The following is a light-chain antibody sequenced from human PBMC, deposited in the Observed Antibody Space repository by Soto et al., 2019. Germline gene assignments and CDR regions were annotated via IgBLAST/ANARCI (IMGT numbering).Light chain of an antibody. CDR1: QRTSGW. V-gene: IGKV1-5*03. CDR3: QQSNSSYT. J-gene: IGKJ2*01. CDR2: KAS. Sequence: IQMAQSHTTLSASVGARVTITCRASQRTSGWLAWYQPKPGTDPKLLIYKASSFASGVPSRFSGRGSETDFTLTISRLHPDDSATYYCQQSNSSYTFGQGTKVDI.